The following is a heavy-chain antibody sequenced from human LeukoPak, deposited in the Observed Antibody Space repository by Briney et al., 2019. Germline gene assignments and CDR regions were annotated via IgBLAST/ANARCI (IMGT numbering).Heavy chain of an antibody. CDR1: GYTFSSYA. Sequence: GASVRFSCKASGYTFSSYAMHWVRQAPGHRLEWMGWINAGSGNTKFSQKFQGRVTITRDTSASTAYMELSSLRSEDTAVYYCASTKITLRFLEWYKLDYWGQGTLVTVSS. D-gene: IGHD3-3*01. CDR3: ASTKITLRFLEWYKLDY. CDR2: INAGSGNT. J-gene: IGHJ4*02. V-gene: IGHV1-3*01.